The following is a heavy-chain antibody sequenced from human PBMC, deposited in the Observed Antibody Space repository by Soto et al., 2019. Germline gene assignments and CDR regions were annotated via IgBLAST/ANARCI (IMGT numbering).Heavy chain of an antibody. CDR2: MSHSGGT. J-gene: IGHJ3*02. D-gene: IGHD1-1*01. CDR3: ARVERGTATTFVDAFYI. Sequence: QVQLQQWGAGLLKPSETLSLTCAVCGGSVSSGSYYWSWIRQPPGKGPEWIGEMSHSGGTHFHPSRRRRVSISGITSKHRTSLKMSFVTAADAALYDCARVERGTATTFVDAFYIWCPGTMGPVSS. CDR1: GGSVSSGSYY. V-gene: IGHV4-34*01.